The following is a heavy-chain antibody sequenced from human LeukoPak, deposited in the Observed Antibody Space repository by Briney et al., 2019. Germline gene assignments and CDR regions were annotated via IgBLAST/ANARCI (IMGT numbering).Heavy chain of an antibody. CDR1: GGSFSGYY. J-gene: IGHJ6*03. Sequence: SETLSLTCAVYGGSFSGYYWSWIRQPPGKGLEWIGEINHSGSTNYNPYLKSRVTISVDTSKNQSSLKLSSVTAADTAFYYCASQGHHGKIVGTTLSYFYMDVWGKGTTVTVSS. V-gene: IGHV4-34*01. D-gene: IGHD1-26*01. CDR2: INHSGST. CDR3: ASQGHHGKIVGTTLSYFYMDV.